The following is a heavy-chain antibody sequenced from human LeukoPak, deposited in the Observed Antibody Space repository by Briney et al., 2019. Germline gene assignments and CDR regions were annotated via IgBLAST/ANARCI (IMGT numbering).Heavy chain of an antibody. CDR2: INYNGNT. V-gene: IGHV4-39*07. D-gene: IGHD6-6*01. Sequence: PSETLSLTCTVSGGSISTAAYYWSWIRQPPGKGLELIGSINYNGNTFYKPSLKSRVTMSLDTSRDHFSLNVISVTAADTAVYYCAREFESSPRDWGQGTLVTVSS. CDR3: AREFESSPRD. CDR1: GGSISTAAYY. J-gene: IGHJ1*01.